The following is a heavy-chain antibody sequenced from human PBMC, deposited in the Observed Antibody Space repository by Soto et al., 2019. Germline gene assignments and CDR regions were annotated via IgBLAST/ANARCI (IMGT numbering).Heavy chain of an antibody. Sequence: PSETLSLTCTVSGGSVSSGSYYWSWIRQPPGKGLEWIGYIYYSGSTNYNPSLKSRVTISVDTSKNQFSLKLSSVTAADTAVYYCARYSYGLPFDYWGQGTLVTVSS. V-gene: IGHV4-61*01. CDR2: IYYSGST. D-gene: IGHD5-18*01. CDR1: GGSVSSGSYY. J-gene: IGHJ4*02. CDR3: ARYSYGLPFDY.